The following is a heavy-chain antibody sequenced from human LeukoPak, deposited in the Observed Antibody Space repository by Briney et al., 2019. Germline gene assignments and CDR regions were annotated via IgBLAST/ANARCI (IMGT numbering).Heavy chain of an antibody. J-gene: IGHJ5*02. V-gene: IGHV4-59*08. CDR2: IYYSGST. D-gene: IGHD2-15*01. CDR1: GGSISSYY. Sequence: PSETLSLTCTVSGGSISSYYWSWTRQPPGKGLEWIGYIYYSGSTNYNPSLKSRVTISVDTSKNQFSLKLSSVTAADTAVYYCARHGGSSSLGWFDPWGQGTLVTVSS. CDR3: ARHGGSSSLGWFDP.